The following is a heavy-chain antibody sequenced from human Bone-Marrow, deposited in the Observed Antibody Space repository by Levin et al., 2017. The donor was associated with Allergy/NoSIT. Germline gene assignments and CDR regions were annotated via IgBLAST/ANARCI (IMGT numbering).Heavy chain of an antibody. CDR3: AIHHGNLVSRGTPDWFDP. CDR1: GFTFSSYA. V-gene: IGHV3-23*01. Sequence: GGSLRLSCAASGFTFSSYAMSWVRQAPGKGLEWVSAISGSGGSTYYADSVKGRFTISRDNSKNTLYLQMNSLRAEDTAVYYCAIHHGNLVSRGTPDWFDPWGQGTLVTVSS. CDR2: ISGSGGST. D-gene: IGHD1/OR15-1a*01. J-gene: IGHJ5*02.